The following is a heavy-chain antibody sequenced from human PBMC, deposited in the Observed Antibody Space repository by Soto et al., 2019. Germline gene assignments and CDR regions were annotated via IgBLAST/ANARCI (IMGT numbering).Heavy chain of an antibody. J-gene: IGHJ5*01. Sequence: SETLSLTCTVSGGSISDDSYWSRIRQTPGKGLEWIGYIYHTGNTYYNPSLRSRVSISVDKSKSQFSLKLISVTAADTAVYFCARDEYQLLSSVSWFDSWGQGTLVTVSS. CDR3: ARDEYQLLSSVSWFDS. V-gene: IGHV4-30-4*01. CDR2: IYHTGNT. CDR1: GGSISDDSY. D-gene: IGHD2-2*01.